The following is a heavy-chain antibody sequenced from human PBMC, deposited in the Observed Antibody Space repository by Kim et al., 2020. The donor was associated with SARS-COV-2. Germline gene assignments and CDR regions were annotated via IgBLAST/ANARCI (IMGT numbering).Heavy chain of an antibody. CDR1: GFTFSDYW. J-gene: IGHJ4*02. D-gene: IGHD2-2*02. CDR2: ISGDGATT. Sequence: GGSLRLSCEASGFTFSDYWMHWVRQPPGKGLAWVSRISGDGATTTYAENVKGRFTVSRDNAKNKVYLQMNSLRADDTAIYYCARERSSIYTFDYWGQGAL. V-gene: IGHV3-74*01. CDR3: ARERSSIYTFDY.